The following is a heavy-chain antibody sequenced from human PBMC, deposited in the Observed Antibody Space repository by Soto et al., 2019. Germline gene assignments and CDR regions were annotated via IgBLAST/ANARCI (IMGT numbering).Heavy chain of an antibody. CDR1: GFSFSDYY. CDR3: ARDQDVYGMHV. V-gene: IGHV3-11*01. CDR2: ISSSGSTI. Sequence: GGSLRRSCAASGFSFSDYYMSWIRQAPGKGLEWVSYISSSGSTIYYADSVKGRFTISRDNAKNSLYLQMNSLRAEDTAVSYCARDQDVYGMHVWGQGTTVTVSS. J-gene: IGHJ6*02. D-gene: IGHD3-10*02.